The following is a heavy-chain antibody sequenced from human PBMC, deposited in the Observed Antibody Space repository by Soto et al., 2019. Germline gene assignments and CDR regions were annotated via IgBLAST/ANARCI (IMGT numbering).Heavy chain of an antibody. CDR2: IYPGDSDT. V-gene: IGHV5-51*01. J-gene: IGHJ4*02. CDR1: GYSFTSYW. D-gene: IGHD5-18*01. CDR3: ARHAWRQDQVDYFDY. Sequence: PGESLKISCKGSGYSFTSYWIGWVRQMPGKGLEWMGIIYPGDSDTRYSPSFQGQVTISADKSISTAYLQWSSLKASDTAMYYCARHAWRQDQVDYFDYWGQGTLVTVSS.